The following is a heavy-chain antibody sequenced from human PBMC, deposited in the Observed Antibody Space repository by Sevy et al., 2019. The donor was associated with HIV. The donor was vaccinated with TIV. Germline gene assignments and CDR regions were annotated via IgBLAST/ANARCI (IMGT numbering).Heavy chain of an antibody. CDR1: GFSFSTYW. Sequence: GGSLRLSCAASGFSFSTYWMHWVRQAPGKGLEWVANIKQDESEKYYVASVKGRFTISSNNAKNSVYLEMNSLRPEDTASYYCAKGNSGSFDYWGQGTLVTVSS. CDR2: IKQDESEK. CDR3: AKGNSGSFDY. D-gene: IGHD3-22*01. V-gene: IGHV3-7*01. J-gene: IGHJ4*02.